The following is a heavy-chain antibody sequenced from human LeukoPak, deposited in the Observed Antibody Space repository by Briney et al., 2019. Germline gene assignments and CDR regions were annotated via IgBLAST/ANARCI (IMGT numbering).Heavy chain of an antibody. CDR2: IYYSGST. D-gene: IGHD2-21*01. CDR1: GGSISSHY. CDR3: GRDALVGHFSYYYMDV. J-gene: IGHJ6*03. Sequence: SETLSLTCTVSGGSISSHYWSWIRQPPGKGLEWIGYIYYSGSTNYNPSLKSRVTISVDTSKNQFSLKLRSVTAADTAVYYCGRDALVGHFSYYYMDVWGKGTTVTVSS. V-gene: IGHV4-59*11.